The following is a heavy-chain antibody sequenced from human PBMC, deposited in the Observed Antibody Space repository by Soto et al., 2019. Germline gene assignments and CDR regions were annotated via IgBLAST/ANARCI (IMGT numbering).Heavy chain of an antibody. J-gene: IGHJ3*01. CDR2: VNHNGRN. V-gene: IGHV4-34*01. D-gene: IGHD6-19*01. Sequence: ASETLSPTRDVYGGSFIGYFWKWIRQSPGKGLEWIGKVNHNGRNNYNPSLKSRVTISLDMSKNQISLKLTSVTAADTAVYYCARGGSSDWQVAFDFWGQGTMVTVSS. CDR3: ARGGSSDWQVAFDF. CDR1: GGSFIGYF.